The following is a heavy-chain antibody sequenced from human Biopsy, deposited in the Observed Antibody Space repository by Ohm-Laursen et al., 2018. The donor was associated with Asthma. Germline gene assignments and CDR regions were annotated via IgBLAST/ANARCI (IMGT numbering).Heavy chain of an antibody. V-gene: IGHV1-69*13. J-gene: IGHJ4*02. CDR2: INSVFGTT. Sequence: GASVKVSCKSLGGTFNTYVIGWVRQAPGQGLEGMGGINSVFGTTTYPQKFQDRVTITSDDSTSTVYTELSSLRSEDTAVYYCARKAGSCISRTCYSLDFWGQGTLVTVSS. D-gene: IGHD2-2*01. CDR1: GGTFNTYV. CDR3: ARKAGSCISRTCYSLDF.